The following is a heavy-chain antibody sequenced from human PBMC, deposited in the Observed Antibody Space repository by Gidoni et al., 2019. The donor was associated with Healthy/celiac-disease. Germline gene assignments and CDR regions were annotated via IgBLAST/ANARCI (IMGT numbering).Heavy chain of an antibody. J-gene: IGHJ3*02. CDR1: GFTFSSYS. Sequence: EVQLVESGGGLVQPGGSLRLSCAASGFTFSSYSMNWVRQAPGKGLEWVSYISSSSSTIYYADSVKGRFTISRDNAKNSLYLQMNSLRAEDTAVYYCAREPPEYYDSSGPPLPDAFDIWGQGTMVTVSS. CDR3: AREPPEYYDSSGPPLPDAFDI. V-gene: IGHV3-48*01. D-gene: IGHD3-22*01. CDR2: ISSSSSTI.